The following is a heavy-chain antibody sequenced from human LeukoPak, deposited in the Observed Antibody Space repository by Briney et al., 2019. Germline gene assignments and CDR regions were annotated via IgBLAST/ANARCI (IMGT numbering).Heavy chain of an antibody. D-gene: IGHD6-19*01. J-gene: IGHJ4*02. V-gene: IGHV4-59*08. CDR1: GGSISSYY. Sequence: SETLSLTCTVSGGSISSYYWSWIRQPPGKGLEWIGYIYYSGSTNYNPSLKSRVTISVDTSKKQFSLELSSVTAADTAIYFCARRKSGSGGPFGYWGQGTLVTVSS. CDR2: IYYSGST. CDR3: ARRKSGSGGPFGY.